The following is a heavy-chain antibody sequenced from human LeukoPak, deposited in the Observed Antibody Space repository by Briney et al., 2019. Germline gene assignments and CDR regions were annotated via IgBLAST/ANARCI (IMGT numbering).Heavy chain of an antibody. V-gene: IGHV3-74*01. CDR3: AKGGATVIDY. CDR2: INSDGGST. CDR1: GFTFSNYW. D-gene: IGHD4-17*01. Sequence: GGSLRLSCAASGFTFSNYWMHWVRQAPGKGLVWVSRINSDGGSTTSADSVKGRFTISRDNAKNTLYLQMNSLRAEDTAVYYYAKGGATVIDYWGQGTLVTVSS. J-gene: IGHJ4*02.